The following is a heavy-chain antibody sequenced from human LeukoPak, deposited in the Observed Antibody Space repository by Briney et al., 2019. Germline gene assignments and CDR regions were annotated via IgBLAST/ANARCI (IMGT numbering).Heavy chain of an antibody. Sequence: SQTLSLTCAVSGGSISSGSYSWSWIRQPPGKGLEWIGYIYHSGSTYYNPSLKSRVTISVDRSKNQFSLKLSSVTAADTAVYYCARGEGTVVTLDYWGQGTLVTVSS. CDR3: ARGEGTVVTLDY. D-gene: IGHD4-23*01. J-gene: IGHJ4*02. CDR2: IYHSGST. CDR1: GGSISSGSYS. V-gene: IGHV4-30-2*01.